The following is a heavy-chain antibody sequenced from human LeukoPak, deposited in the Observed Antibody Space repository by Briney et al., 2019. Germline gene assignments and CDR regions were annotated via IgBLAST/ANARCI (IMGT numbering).Heavy chain of an antibody. CDR1: GFILSSYW. V-gene: IGHV3-15*01. Sequence: PGGSLRLSCAASGFILSSYWMTWVRQAPGKGLEWVGRIKSKTDGGTTDYAAPVKGRFTISRDDSKNTLYLQMNSLKTEDTAVYYCTTEISIAVAGDFDYWGQGTLVTVSS. J-gene: IGHJ4*02. CDR2: IKSKTDGGTT. D-gene: IGHD6-19*01. CDR3: TTEISIAVAGDFDY.